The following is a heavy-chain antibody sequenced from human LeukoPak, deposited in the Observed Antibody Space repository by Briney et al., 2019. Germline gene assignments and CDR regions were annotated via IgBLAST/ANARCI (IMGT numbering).Heavy chain of an antibody. Sequence: GGSLRLSCAASGFTFSSYSMNWVRQAPGKGLEWVSSISSSSSYIYYADSVKGRFTISRDNSKNSLYLQMNRLRAEDTAVYYCAREKYYYDSSGSYWGQGTLVTVSS. CDR1: GFTFSSYS. CDR3: AREKYYYDSSGSY. CDR2: ISSSSSYI. D-gene: IGHD3-22*01. J-gene: IGHJ4*02. V-gene: IGHV3-21*01.